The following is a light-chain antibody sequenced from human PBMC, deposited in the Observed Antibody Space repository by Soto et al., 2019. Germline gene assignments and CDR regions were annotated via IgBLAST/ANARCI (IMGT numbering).Light chain of an antibody. J-gene: IGKJ5*01. Sequence: EIVLTQSPATLSLSPGERATLSCRASQSVSSYLAWYQQKPGQAPRLLIYDASNRATGITARFSGSGSGTDITITISSLGHEDFAVYYCQQRSNWPPSITFGQGTRLEIK. CDR2: DAS. V-gene: IGKV3-11*01. CDR1: QSVSSY. CDR3: QQRSNWPPSIT.